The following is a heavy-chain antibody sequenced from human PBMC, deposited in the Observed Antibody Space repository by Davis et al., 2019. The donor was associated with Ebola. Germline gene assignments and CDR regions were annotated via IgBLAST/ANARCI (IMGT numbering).Heavy chain of an antibody. CDR3: ARSSTTFDFDY. V-gene: IGHV4-39*01. CDR1: GGSISSSSYY. Sequence: MPSETLSLTCTVSGGSISSSSYYWGWIRQPPGKGLEWIGSIHYRGTTYYNPSLKSRVTISVDTSKNRFSLNLSSVTAADTAVYYCARSSTTFDFDYWGQGTLATVSS. CDR2: IHYRGTT. D-gene: IGHD3-10*02. J-gene: IGHJ4*02.